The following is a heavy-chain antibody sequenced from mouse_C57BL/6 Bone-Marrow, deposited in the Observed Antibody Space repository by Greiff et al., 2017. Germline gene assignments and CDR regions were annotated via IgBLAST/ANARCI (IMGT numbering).Heavy chain of an antibody. V-gene: IGHV1-81*01. Sequence: QVQLQQSGAELARPGASVKLSCKASGYTFTSYGISWVKQRTGQGLEWIGEIYPRSGNTYYNEKFKGKATLTADKSTSTAYMELRSLTSEDSAVYFCAEGQLRLRPFFAYWGQGTLVTVSA. CDR2: IYPRSGNT. D-gene: IGHD3-2*02. J-gene: IGHJ3*01. CDR1: GYTFTSYG. CDR3: AEGQLRLRPFFAY.